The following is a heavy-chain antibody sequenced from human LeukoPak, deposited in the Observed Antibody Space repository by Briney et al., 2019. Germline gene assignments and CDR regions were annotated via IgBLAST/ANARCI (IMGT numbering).Heavy chain of an antibody. J-gene: IGHJ4*02. Sequence: GGSLRLSCAASGFTFSTFTMHWVRQAPGKGLEYVSGITDNGGTRNYANSVKGRFTISRDNSKNTLYLQMGSLRPDDMAVYYCAIQISGYVYWGQGTLVTVPP. CDR3: AIQISGYVY. CDR1: GFTFSTFT. CDR2: ITDNGGTR. V-gene: IGHV3-64*01. D-gene: IGHD5-12*01.